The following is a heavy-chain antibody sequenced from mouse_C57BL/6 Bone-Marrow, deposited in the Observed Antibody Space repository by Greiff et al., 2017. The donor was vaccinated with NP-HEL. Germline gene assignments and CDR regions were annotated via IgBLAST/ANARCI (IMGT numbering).Heavy chain of an antibody. J-gene: IGHJ2*01. CDR2: IDPSDSYP. Sequence: QVQLQQPGAELVMPGASVKLSCKASGYTFTSYWMHWVKQRPGQGLEWIGEIDPSDSYPNYNQKFKGKSTLTVDKSSSTAYMQLSSLTSEDSAVYYCARDYYGNLHFDYWGQGTTLTVSS. CDR3: ARDYYGNLHFDY. CDR1: GYTFTSYW. V-gene: IGHV1-69*01. D-gene: IGHD2-1*01.